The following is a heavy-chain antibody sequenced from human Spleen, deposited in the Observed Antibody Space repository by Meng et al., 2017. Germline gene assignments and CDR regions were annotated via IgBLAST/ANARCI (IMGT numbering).Heavy chain of an antibody. V-gene: IGHV4-61*01. Sequence: SGHGLVRLWEIVFLTWTVCVDSVRGTKYGWRWMRQRRGRGLEWIGYGSTNHPPSLQCRFPLSVVTSKTPFFLSLCSVTSAASAVSYCARSFWVSLAYWGQGPLVTVSS. CDR3: ARSFWVSLAY. CDR1: VDSVRGTKYG. D-gene: IGHD3-3*01. J-gene: IGHJ4*02. CDR2: GST.